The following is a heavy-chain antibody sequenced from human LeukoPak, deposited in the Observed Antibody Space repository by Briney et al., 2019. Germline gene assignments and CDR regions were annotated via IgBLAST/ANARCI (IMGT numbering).Heavy chain of an antibody. V-gene: IGHV3-53*01. J-gene: IGHJ5*02. CDR2: IYSGGST. CDR3: ARIYGSGSYPWFDP. CDR1: GFTVSSNY. D-gene: IGHD3-10*01. Sequence: GGSLRLSCAASGFTVSSNYMSWVRQAPGKGLEWVSVIYSGGSTYYADSVKGRFTISRDNSKSTLYLQMNSLRAEDTAVYYCARIYGSGSYPWFDPWGQGTLVTVSS.